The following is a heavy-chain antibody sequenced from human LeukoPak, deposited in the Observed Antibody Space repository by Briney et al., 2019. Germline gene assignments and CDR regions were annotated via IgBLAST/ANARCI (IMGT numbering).Heavy chain of an antibody. CDR2: IYYSGST. CDR3: ARPGYSSGWYEVDY. Sequence: SGTLFLTCTVSGGSISSSSYYWGWIRQPPGKGLEWIGSIYYSGSTYYNPSLKSRVTISVDTSKNQFSLKLSSVTAADTAVYYCARPGYSSGWYEVDYWGQGTLVTVSS. J-gene: IGHJ4*02. D-gene: IGHD6-19*01. V-gene: IGHV4-39*01. CDR1: GGSISSSSYY.